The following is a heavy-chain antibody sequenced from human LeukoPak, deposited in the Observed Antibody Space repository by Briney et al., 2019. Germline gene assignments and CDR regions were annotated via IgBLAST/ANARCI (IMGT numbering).Heavy chain of an antibody. D-gene: IGHD2-2*01. V-gene: IGHV3-23*01. Sequence: GGSLRLSCAASGFTFSAYSMNWVRQAPGKGLEWVSAISGSAASTYHADSVKGRFTISRDNSKNTLYLQMNSLRAEDTALYYCAKEVPCSSTSCFSPALDYWGQGTLVTVSS. CDR2: ISGSAAST. CDR3: AKEVPCSSTSCFSPALDY. J-gene: IGHJ4*02. CDR1: GFTFSAYS.